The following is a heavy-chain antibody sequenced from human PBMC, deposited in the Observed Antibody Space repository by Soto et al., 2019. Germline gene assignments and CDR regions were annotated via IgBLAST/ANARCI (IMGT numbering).Heavy chain of an antibody. D-gene: IGHD5-12*01. CDR3: ARQIYDTDNGPNFQYYFDS. CDR1: GYSFAGYW. CDR2: IDPSGSQT. Sequence: LGESLKISCKGSGYSFAGYWITWVRQKPGKGLEWMGRIDPSGSQTYYSPSFRGHVTISVSKSITTVFLQWSSLRASDTAMYYCARQIYDTDNGPNFQYYFDSWGQGTPVTVSS. V-gene: IGHV5-10-1*01. J-gene: IGHJ4*02.